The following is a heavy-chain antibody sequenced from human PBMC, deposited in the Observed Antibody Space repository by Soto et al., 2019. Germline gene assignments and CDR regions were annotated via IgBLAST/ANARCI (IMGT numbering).Heavy chain of an antibody. Sequence: PGGSLRLSCAASGFTFSNAWMNWVRQAPGKGLEWVGRIKSKTDGGTADYAAPVKGRFTISRDDSKNTLYLQMNSLKTEDTAVYYCTTSQEIFGVVLFDYWGQGTLVTVSS. J-gene: IGHJ4*02. CDR1: GFTFSNAW. D-gene: IGHD3-3*01. CDR2: IKSKTDGGTA. V-gene: IGHV3-15*07. CDR3: TTSQEIFGVVLFDY.